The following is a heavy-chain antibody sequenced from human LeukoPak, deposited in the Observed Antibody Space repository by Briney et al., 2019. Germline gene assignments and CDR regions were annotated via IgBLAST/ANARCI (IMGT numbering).Heavy chain of an antibody. Sequence: ASVKVSCKAPGYTFTDYYMHWVRQAPGQGLEWMGIINPSSGSTTYAQKFQGRVTMTRDTSTSTVYMELSSLRSEDTAVYYCARDLAGSGSYLSYGMYVWGQGTTVTVSS. J-gene: IGHJ6*02. D-gene: IGHD3-10*01. CDR3: ARDLAGSGSYLSYGMYV. V-gene: IGHV1-46*01. CDR1: GYTFTDYY. CDR2: INPSSGST.